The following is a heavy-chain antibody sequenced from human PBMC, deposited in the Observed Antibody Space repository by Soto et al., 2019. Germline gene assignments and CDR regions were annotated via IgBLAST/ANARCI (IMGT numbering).Heavy chain of an antibody. V-gene: IGHV3-30-3*01. CDR1: GFTFSSYA. Sequence: GGSLRLSCAAPGFTFSSYAMHWVRQAPGKGLEWVAVISYDGSNKYYADSVKGRFTISRDNSKNTLYLQMNSLRAEDTAVYYCARAPAPNYYDSSGYFGYWGQGTLVTVSS. CDR2: ISYDGSNK. D-gene: IGHD3-22*01. CDR3: ARAPAPNYYDSSGYFGY. J-gene: IGHJ4*02.